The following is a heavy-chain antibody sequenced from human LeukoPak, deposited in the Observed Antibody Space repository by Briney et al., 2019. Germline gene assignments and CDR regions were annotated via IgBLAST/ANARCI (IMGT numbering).Heavy chain of an antibody. D-gene: IGHD6-19*01. J-gene: IGHJ4*02. CDR2: IWYDGSNK. V-gene: IGHV3-33*01. Sequence: PGRSLRLSCAASGFTLSSYGMHWVRQAPGKGLEWGAVIWYDGSNKYYADSVKGRFTISRDNSKNTLYLQMNRLRAEDTAVYYCARALEDSSGWYLDYWGQGTLVTVSS. CDR1: GFTLSSYG. CDR3: ARALEDSSGWYLDY.